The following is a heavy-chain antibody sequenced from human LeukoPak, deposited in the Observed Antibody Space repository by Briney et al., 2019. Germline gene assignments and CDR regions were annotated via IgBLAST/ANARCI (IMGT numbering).Heavy chain of an antibody. Sequence: PSETLSLTCTVSHGSFSSGDYYWSWIRQPPGKGLEWIGYIYYSGSTYYNPSLKSRITISVDTSKNQFSLKLSSVTAADTAVYYCAGAYSSGLFDYWGQGTLVTVSS. CDR2: IYYSGST. CDR1: HGSFSSGDYY. J-gene: IGHJ4*02. V-gene: IGHV4-30-4*08. CDR3: AGAYSSGLFDY. D-gene: IGHD6-19*01.